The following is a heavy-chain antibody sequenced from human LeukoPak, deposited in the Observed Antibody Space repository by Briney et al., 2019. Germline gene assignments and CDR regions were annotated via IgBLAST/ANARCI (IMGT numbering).Heavy chain of an antibody. CDR1: GYTFTSYD. D-gene: IGHD3-22*01. CDR3: ARGQYYYDSSGYRFDY. V-gene: IGHV1-8*03. Sequence: ASVKVSCKASGYTFTSYDINWVRQATGLGLEWMGWMNPNSGNTGYAQKFQGRVTITRNTSISTAYMELSSLRSEDTAVYYCARGQYYYDSSGYRFDYWGQGTLVTVSS. J-gene: IGHJ4*02. CDR2: MNPNSGNT.